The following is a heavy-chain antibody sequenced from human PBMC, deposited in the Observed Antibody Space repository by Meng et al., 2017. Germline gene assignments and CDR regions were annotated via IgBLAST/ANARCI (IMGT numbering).Heavy chain of an antibody. CDR1: GFNFSSDA. V-gene: IGHV3-30*04. Sequence: QVSLVECGVGVVQTGRSWRLVGEASGFNFSSDARHWVRQAPGKGLEWVAVISYNGSNKYYADSVKGRFTISRDNSKNTLYLQMNSLRAEDTAVYDGAREAGYWGQGTLVTVSS. CDR2: ISYNGSNK. J-gene: IGHJ4*02. CDR3: AREAGY.